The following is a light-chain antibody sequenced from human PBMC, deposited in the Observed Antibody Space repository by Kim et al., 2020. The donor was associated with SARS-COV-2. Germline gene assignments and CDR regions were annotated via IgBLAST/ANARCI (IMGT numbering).Light chain of an antibody. Sequence: SLSVGDIFNIFWRAGQSVGQFFAWFRQGPGRAPASLIYDPSNLHTGVPSYFSGSGSVTLFTLTIATLQPEDVGTYYCPQYSQYPRTFAQGTKLEIK. CDR3: PQYSQYPRT. CDR2: DPS. CDR1: QSVGQF. V-gene: IGKV1-16*02. J-gene: IGKJ2*02.